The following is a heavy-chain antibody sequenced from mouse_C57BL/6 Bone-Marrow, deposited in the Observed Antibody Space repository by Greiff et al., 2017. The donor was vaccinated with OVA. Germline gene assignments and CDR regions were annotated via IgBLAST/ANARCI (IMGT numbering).Heavy chain of an antibody. CDR1: GFTFSDVW. CDR3: TACSLGYFDV. V-gene: IGHV6-6*01. CDR2: IRNKANNHAT. Sequence: EVKLVESGGGLVQPGGSMKLSCAASGFTFSDVWMDWVRQSPEKGLEWVADIRNKANNHATFYAESVKGRFTISRDDSKSSVYLPMNSVRAEDTGIYYCTACSLGYFDVWGTGTTVTVSS. J-gene: IGHJ1*03.